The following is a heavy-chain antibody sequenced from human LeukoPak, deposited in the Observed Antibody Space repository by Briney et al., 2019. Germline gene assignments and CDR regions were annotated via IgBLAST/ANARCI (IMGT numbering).Heavy chain of an antibody. CDR2: INHSGLT. J-gene: IGHJ5*02. D-gene: IGHD5-12*01. CDR1: GGSLIDDS. CDR3: ARERRSPGIKCFDP. V-gene: IGHV4-34*01. Sequence: SETLSLTCAVYGGSLIDDSWTWLRQSPGEGLEWIGEINHSGLTKYNPSLKSRVSISVEMSKKQFSLKLTSVTAAGTAVYYCARERRSPGIKCFDPWGQGTLVTVSS.